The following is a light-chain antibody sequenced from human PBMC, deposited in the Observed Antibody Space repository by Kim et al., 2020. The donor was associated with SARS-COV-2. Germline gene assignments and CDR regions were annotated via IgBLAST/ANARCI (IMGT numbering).Light chain of an antibody. CDR2: DVT. J-gene: IGLJ2*01. Sequence: QSALTQPASVSESPGQSITISCTGSSSDIGRYNYVSWFQQHPVRAPKTMIYDVTKRPSGVSNRFSGSKSGNTASLIISGLQAEDEADYYCSSYTTSSILVFGGGTKVTVL. V-gene: IGLV2-14*03. CDR1: SSDIGRYNY. CDR3: SSYTTSSILV.